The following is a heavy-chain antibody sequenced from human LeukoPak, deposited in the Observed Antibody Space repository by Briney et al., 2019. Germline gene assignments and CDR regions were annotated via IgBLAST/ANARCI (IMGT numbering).Heavy chain of an antibody. D-gene: IGHD3-22*01. Sequence: GGSLRLSCAASGFTFSSYAMSWVRQAPGKGLEWVSGMSGSGGSTYYADSVKGRFTISRDNSKNTLFLQMNNLRAEDTAVYYCARARIHSGYYGYFDYWGQGTLVTVSS. CDR1: GFTFSSYA. J-gene: IGHJ4*02. CDR2: MSGSGGST. CDR3: ARARIHSGYYGYFDY. V-gene: IGHV3-23*01.